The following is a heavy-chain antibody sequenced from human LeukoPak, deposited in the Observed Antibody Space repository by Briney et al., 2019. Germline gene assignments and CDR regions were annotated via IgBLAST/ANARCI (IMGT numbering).Heavy chain of an antibody. J-gene: IGHJ4*02. V-gene: IGHV3-43*02. CDR2: ISGGGGNK. CDR3: AKRSGSPHNFDF. CDR1: EFTFHDHD. Sequence: GGSLTLSCAASEFTFHDHDMHWVRQAPGKGLEWVSLISGGGGNKNYADSVKGRFTISRDNSENFLYLQMSSLRSEDTAFYYCAKRSGSPHNFDFWGQGALVTVSS. D-gene: IGHD1-1*01.